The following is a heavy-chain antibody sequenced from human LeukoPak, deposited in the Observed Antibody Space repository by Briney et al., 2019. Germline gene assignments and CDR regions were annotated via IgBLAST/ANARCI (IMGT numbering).Heavy chain of an antibody. CDR1: GFTFSTYW. Sequence: GGSLRLSCAASGFTFSTYWMSWVRQAPGKGLEWVANIKQDGSEKYYADSVEGRFTISRDNAKNSLYLQMNSLRGEDTAVYYCARLNGERSLFEYWGQGTLFTVSS. D-gene: IGHD2-8*01. CDR3: ARLNGERSLFEY. CDR2: IKQDGSEK. J-gene: IGHJ4*02. V-gene: IGHV3-7*02.